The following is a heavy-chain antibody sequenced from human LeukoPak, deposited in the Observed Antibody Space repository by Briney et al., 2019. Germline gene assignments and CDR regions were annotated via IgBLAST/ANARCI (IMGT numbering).Heavy chain of an antibody. V-gene: IGHV4-4*02. Sequence: GTLSLTCAVSGGSVSSTNWWTWFRQPPGKGLEWIWEVHLDGRTNYNPSLTGRLTMSVDLYENHISLKLTSVTAADTAVYYCAREGGFYRPLDYSGQGTLVTVSS. CDR2: VHLDGRT. CDR3: AREGGFYRPLDY. D-gene: IGHD3-3*01. CDR1: GGSVSSTNW. J-gene: IGHJ4*02.